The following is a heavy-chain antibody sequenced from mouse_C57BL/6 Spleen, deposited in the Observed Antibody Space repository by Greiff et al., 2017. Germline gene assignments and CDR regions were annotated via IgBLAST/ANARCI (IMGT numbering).Heavy chain of an antibody. CDR2: IYPSDSET. V-gene: IGHV1-61*01. D-gene: IGHD5-1*01. CDR3: ARSSAYPWYFDV. J-gene: IGHJ1*03. CDR1: GYTFTSYW. Sequence: VQLQQPGAELVRPGSSVKLSCKASGYTFTSYWMDWVKQRPGQGLEWIGNIYPSDSETHYNQKFKDKATLTVEKSSSTAYMQLSRLTSEDSAVDYCARSSAYPWYFDVWGTGTTVTVSS.